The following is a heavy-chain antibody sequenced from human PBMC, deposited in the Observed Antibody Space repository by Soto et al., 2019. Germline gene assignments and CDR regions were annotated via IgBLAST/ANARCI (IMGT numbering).Heavy chain of an antibody. J-gene: IGHJ4*01. CDR3: AKCSSVYYYDSSGYPDY. V-gene: IGHV3-23*01. D-gene: IGHD3-22*01. Sequence: GGSLRLSCAASGFTFSSYAMSWVRQAPGKGLEWVSAISGSGGSTYYADSVKGRFTISRDNSKNTLYLQMNSLRAEDTAVYYCAKCSSVYYYDSSGYPDYWGQGTMVTGSS. CDR1: GFTFSSYA. CDR2: ISGSGGST.